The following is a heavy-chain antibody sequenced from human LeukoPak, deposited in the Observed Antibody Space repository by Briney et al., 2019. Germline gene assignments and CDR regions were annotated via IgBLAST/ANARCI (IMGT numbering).Heavy chain of an antibody. J-gene: IGHJ4*02. CDR2: INHSGST. CDR3: ARRGWRTVTGFDY. Sequence: SETLSLTCTVSGGSISSYYWSWIRQPPGKGLEWIGEINHSGSTNYNPSLKSRVTISVDTSKNQFSLKLSSVTAADTAVYYCARRGWRTVTGFDYWGQGTLVTVSS. D-gene: IGHD4-17*01. CDR1: GGSISSYY. V-gene: IGHV4-34*01.